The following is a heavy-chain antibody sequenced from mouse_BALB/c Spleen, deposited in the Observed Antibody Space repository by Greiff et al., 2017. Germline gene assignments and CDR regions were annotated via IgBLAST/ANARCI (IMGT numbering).Heavy chain of an antibody. Sequence: VQLQQSGPELVKPGASVKISCKASGYAFSSSWMNWVKQRPGQGLEWIGRIYPGDGDTNYNGKFKGKATLTADKSSSTAYMQLSSLTSVDSAVYFCARLWPSMDYWGQGTSVTVSS. D-gene: IGHD1-1*02. V-gene: IGHV1-82*01. CDR1: GYAFSSSW. CDR3: ARLWPSMDY. J-gene: IGHJ4*01. CDR2: IYPGDGDT.